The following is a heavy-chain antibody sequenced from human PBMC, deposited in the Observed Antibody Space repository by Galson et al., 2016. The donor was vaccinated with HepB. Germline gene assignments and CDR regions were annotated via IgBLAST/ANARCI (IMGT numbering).Heavy chain of an antibody. CDR2: MSDSDDI. D-gene: IGHD6-13*01. CDR3: AKDKRGHSSAWYWYFDY. V-gene: IGHV3-23*01. CDR1: GFTLSGYA. Sequence: SLRLSCAAASGFTLSGYAMTWVRQAPGKGLEWVSGMSDSDDIYYSPTVKGRFTISRDNSKNTVFLQLTSLRAEDTAVYYCAKDKRGHSSAWYWYFDYWGPGTLVSVSS. J-gene: IGHJ4*02.